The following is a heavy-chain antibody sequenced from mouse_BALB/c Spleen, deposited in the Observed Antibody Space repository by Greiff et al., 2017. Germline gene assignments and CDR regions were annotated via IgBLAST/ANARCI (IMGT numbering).Heavy chain of an antibody. CDR3: ARGGGNYGADY. D-gene: IGHD2-1*01. J-gene: IGHJ2*01. CDR1: GFTFSSYA. CDR2: ISSGGST. Sequence: EVHLVESGGGLVKPGGSLKLSCAASGFTFSSYAMSWVRQTPEKRLEWVASISSGGSTYYPDSVKGRFTISRDNARNILYLQMSSLRSEDTAMYYCARGGGNYGADYWGQGTTLTVSS. V-gene: IGHV5-6-5*01.